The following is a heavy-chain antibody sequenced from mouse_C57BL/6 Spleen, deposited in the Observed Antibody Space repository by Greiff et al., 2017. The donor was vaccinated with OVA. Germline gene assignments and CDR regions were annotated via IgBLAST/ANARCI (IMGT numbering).Heavy chain of an antibody. CDR3: TRDLYDGYYVAAMDY. V-gene: IGHV5-9-1*02. CDR2: ISSGGDYI. J-gene: IGHJ4*01. CDR1: GFTFSSYA. Sequence: EVKVVESGEGLVKPGGSLKLSCAASGFTFSSYAMSWVRQTPEKRLEWVAYISSGGDYIYYADTVKGRFTISRDNARNTLYLQMSSLKSEDTAMYYCTRDLYDGYYVAAMDYWGQGTSVTVSS. D-gene: IGHD2-3*01.